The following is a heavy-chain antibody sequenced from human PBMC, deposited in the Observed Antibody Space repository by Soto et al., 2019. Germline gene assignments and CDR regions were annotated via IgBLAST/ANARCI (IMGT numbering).Heavy chain of an antibody. J-gene: IGHJ3*02. CDR3: ARAQWLADDVFDI. D-gene: IGHD6-19*01. Sequence: GGSLRLSCAASGFTFSSYWMHWVRQAPGKGLVSVSRVKGDGSDRTYADSVKGRFTISRDNTKNTLYLQMNSLRPEDTAVYYCARAQWLADDVFDIWGHGTMVTVSS. CDR2: VKGDGSDR. CDR1: GFTFSSYW. V-gene: IGHV3-74*01.